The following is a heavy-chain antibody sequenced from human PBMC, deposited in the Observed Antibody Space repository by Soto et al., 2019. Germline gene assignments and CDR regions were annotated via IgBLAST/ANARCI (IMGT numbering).Heavy chain of an antibody. Sequence: SETLSLTCTVSGGSISSSSYYWGWIRQPPGKGLEWIGSIYYSGSTYYNPSLKSRVTISVDTSKNQFSLKLSSVTAADTAVYYCASVYCTNGVCYKGDFDYWGQGTLVTVSS. CDR2: IYYSGST. J-gene: IGHJ4*02. CDR1: GGSISSSSYY. D-gene: IGHD2-8*01. V-gene: IGHV4-39*01. CDR3: ASVYCTNGVCYKGDFDY.